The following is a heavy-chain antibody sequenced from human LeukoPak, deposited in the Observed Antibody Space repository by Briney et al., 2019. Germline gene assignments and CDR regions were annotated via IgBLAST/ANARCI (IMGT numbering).Heavy chain of an antibody. Sequence: GASVTVSCTASGYTFTSYGISWVRQAPGQGLEWMGWISAYNGNTNYAQKLQGRVTMTTDTSTSTAYMELRSLRSDDTAVYYCARDEVGPHRIDYYYGMDVWGQGTTVTVSS. CDR1: GYTFTSYG. J-gene: IGHJ6*02. V-gene: IGHV1-18*01. D-gene: IGHD2/OR15-2a*01. CDR3: ARDEVGPHRIDYYYGMDV. CDR2: ISAYNGNT.